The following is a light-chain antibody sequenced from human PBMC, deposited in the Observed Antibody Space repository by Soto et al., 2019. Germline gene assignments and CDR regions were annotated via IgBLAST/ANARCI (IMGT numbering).Light chain of an antibody. CDR3: LLSYRGGRSYV. Sequence: QAVVTQEPSLTVSPGGTVTLTCGSSTGAVTSGHYPYWFQQKPGQAPRTLIYDTSNKHSWTPARFSGSLLGGKAALTLSGAQPEDEAEYYCLLSYRGGRSYVFGRGPKVTAL. V-gene: IGLV7-46*01. J-gene: IGLJ1*01. CDR2: DTS. CDR1: TGAVTSGHY.